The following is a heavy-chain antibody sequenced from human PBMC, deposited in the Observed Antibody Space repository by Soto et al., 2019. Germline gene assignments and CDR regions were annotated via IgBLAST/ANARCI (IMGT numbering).Heavy chain of an antibody. CDR1: GYSFSNYW. J-gene: IGHJ3*02. CDR3: ARIRRATPDAFDI. D-gene: IGHD5-12*01. V-gene: IGHV5-51*01. Sequence: CKGSGYSFSNYWIGWVRQMPGKGLEWMGIIYPGDPDTRYSPSFQGQVTISADKSISTAYLQWSSLKASDTAMYYCARIRRATPDAFDIWGQGTMVTVSS. CDR2: IYPGDPDT.